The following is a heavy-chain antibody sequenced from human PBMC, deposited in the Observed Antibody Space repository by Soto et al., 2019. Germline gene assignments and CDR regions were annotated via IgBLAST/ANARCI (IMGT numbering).Heavy chain of an antibody. CDR3: ASPSYYYDSSGYGAFDI. D-gene: IGHD3-22*01. Sequence: ASVKVSCKASGGTFSSYTISWVRQAPGQGLEWMGRIIPILGIANYAQKFQGRVTITADKSTSTAYMELSSLRSEDTAVYYCASPSYYYDSSGYGAFDIWGQGTMVTVSS. CDR1: GGTFSSYT. V-gene: IGHV1-69*02. J-gene: IGHJ3*02. CDR2: IIPILGIA.